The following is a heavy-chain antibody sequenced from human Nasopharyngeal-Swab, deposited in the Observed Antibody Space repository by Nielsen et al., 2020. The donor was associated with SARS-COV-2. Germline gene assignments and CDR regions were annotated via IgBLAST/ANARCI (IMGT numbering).Heavy chain of an antibody. V-gene: IGHV3-33*01. CDR3: AREFSSWYAIGHYYYYYGMDV. D-gene: IGHD6-13*01. CDR2: IRYDGSNK. CDR1: GFTFSSYG. J-gene: IGHJ6*02. Sequence: AGSLRLSCAASGFTFSSYGMHWVRQAPGKGLEWVAVIRYDGSNKYYADSVKGRFPISRDNSKNTLYLQMNSLRAEDTAVYYCAREFSSWYAIGHYYYYYGMDVWGQGTTVTVS.